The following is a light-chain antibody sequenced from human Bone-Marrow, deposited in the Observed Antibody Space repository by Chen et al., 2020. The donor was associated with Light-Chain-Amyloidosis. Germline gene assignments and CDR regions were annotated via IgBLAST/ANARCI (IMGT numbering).Light chain of an antibody. V-gene: IGLV1-44*01. Sequence: QSVLTQPPSASGTPGQRVTISCSGGISNIGSNSVNWHQQLPGTAPRLLIYNNDRRPSGVPDRFSGSKSGTSVSLAISGLQSEDEADYYCVAWDDSLNGPMFGGGTKLTVL. CDR2: NND. J-gene: IGLJ3*02. CDR3: VAWDDSLNGPM. CDR1: ISNIGSNS.